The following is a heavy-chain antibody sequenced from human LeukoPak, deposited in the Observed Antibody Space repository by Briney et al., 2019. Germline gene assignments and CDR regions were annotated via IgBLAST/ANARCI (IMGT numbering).Heavy chain of an antibody. D-gene: IGHD3-22*01. Sequence: SQTLSLTCTVSGGSINSGSYHWSWIRQPAGKGLEWIGRIFTSGSTNYNPSLKSRVTISVDTSKNQFSLKLSSVTAADTAVYYCARAHSSGHTPIDYWGQGTLVTVSS. V-gene: IGHV4-61*02. CDR2: IFTSGST. CDR1: GGSINSGSYH. CDR3: ARAHSSGHTPIDY. J-gene: IGHJ4*02.